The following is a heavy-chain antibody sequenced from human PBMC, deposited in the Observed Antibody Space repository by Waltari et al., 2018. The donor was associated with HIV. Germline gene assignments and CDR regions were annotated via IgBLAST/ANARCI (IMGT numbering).Heavy chain of an antibody. CDR2: IKQDGSEK. Sequence: EVQLVESGGGLVQPGGSLRLSCAASGFTFSSYWMSWVRQAPGKGVEWVAKIKQDGSEKYYGDSVNGRFTISRDNAENSLYLQMNSLRAEDTAVYYCARGGFYGSGSKVNWGQGTLVTVSS. V-gene: IGHV3-7*04. D-gene: IGHD3-10*01. CDR3: ARGGFYGSGSKVN. CDR1: GFTFSSYW. J-gene: IGHJ4*02.